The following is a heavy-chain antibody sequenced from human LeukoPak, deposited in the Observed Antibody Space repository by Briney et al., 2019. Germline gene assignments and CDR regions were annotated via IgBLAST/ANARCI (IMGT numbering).Heavy chain of an antibody. D-gene: IGHD3-10*01. J-gene: IGHJ3*02. CDR1: GYSFTSYW. Sequence: GESLKISCKGSGYSFTSYWIGWVRQMPGKGLEWMGIICPGDSDTRYSPSFQGQVTISADKSISTAYLQWSSLKASDTAMYYCARRGERITMVRGVLADAFDIWGQGTMVTVSS. CDR2: ICPGDSDT. V-gene: IGHV5-51*01. CDR3: ARRGERITMVRGVLADAFDI.